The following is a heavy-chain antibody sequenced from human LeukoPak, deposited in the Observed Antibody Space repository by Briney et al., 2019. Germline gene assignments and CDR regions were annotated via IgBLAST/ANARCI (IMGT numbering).Heavy chain of an antibody. CDR2: IYYSGST. CDR1: GGSISSYY. V-gene: IGHV4-59*08. Sequence: SETLSLTCTVSGGSISSYYWSWIRQPPGKGLEWIGYIYYSGSTNYNPSLKSRVTISVDTSKNQSSLKLSSVTAADTAVYYCARQQGAAWIDYWGQGTLVTVSS. CDR3: ARQQGAAWIDY. J-gene: IGHJ4*02. D-gene: IGHD1-1*01.